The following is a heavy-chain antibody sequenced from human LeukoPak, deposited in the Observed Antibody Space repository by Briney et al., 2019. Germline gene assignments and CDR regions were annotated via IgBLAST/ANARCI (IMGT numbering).Heavy chain of an antibody. CDR3: ARPAPTGVDAFDI. V-gene: IGHV1-46*01. D-gene: IGHD3-10*01. Sequence: ASVKVSCKASGYTFTNYHMHWVRQAPGQGLEWMGTIDPSGGRTSYAQKFQGRVTLTGDTSTSTVYMELSSLRSEDTAVYYCARPAPTGVDAFDIWGQGTLVTVS. CDR2: IDPSGGRT. CDR1: GYTFTNYH. J-gene: IGHJ3*02.